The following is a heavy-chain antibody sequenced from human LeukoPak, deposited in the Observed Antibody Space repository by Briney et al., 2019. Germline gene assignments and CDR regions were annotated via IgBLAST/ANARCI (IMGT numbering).Heavy chain of an antibody. CDR3: AKSFYYNSGSWGIFDY. J-gene: IGHJ4*02. V-gene: IGHV3-23*01. Sequence: GGSLRLSCAASGFTFSSYAMSWVRQAPGKGLEWVSGISGSGGSTYYADSVKGRFNISRDNSKNTLYLQMNSLRAEDTAVYYCAKSFYYNSGSWGIFDYWGQGTLVTVSS. CDR2: ISGSGGST. CDR1: GFTFSSYA. D-gene: IGHD3-10*01.